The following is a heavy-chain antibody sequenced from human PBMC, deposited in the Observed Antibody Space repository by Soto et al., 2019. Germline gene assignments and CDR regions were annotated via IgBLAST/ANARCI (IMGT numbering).Heavy chain of an antibody. J-gene: IGHJ4*02. D-gene: IGHD3-10*01. Sequence: QVQLVQSGAEVKKPGPSVKFSCRALGYPFTGYYMHWVRQAPGQGLEWMDWINHNSGGPNYAQKFQGWVTMPRDTSISTAYMELSRLRSDDTAVYYCARDARGDEAPMDYWGQGTLVTVSS. CDR3: ARDARGDEAPMDY. CDR1: GYPFTGYY. CDR2: INHNSGGP. V-gene: IGHV1-2*04.